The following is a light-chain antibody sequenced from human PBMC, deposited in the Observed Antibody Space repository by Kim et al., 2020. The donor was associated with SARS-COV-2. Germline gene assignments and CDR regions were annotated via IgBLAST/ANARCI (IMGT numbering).Light chain of an antibody. CDR3: QQRNDWPEYA. J-gene: IGKJ2*01. Sequence: EIVLTQSPATLSLSPGERATLSCKASQNVNNFLGWYQQKPGRAPRLLIYDASHRATGIPARFSGSGSGTDFTLTISSLEAEDSAVYYCQQRNDWPEYAFGQGTKLEI. CDR1: QNVNNF. CDR2: DAS. V-gene: IGKV3-11*01.